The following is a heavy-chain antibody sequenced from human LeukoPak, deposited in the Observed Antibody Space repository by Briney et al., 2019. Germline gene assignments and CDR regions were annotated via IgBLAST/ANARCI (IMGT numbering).Heavy chain of an antibody. V-gene: IGHV3-11*04. D-gene: IGHD3-3*01. CDR3: ATVQFLEWLPD. CDR1: GFTFSDYY. Sequence: GSLRLSCAASGFTFSDYYMSWILQATGKGLEWISYISTRGTTIYYADSVKGRFTISRDNAKNSLFLQMNSLTTEDTAVYYCATVQFLEWLPDWGQGTLVAVS. J-gene: IGHJ4*02. CDR2: ISTRGTTI.